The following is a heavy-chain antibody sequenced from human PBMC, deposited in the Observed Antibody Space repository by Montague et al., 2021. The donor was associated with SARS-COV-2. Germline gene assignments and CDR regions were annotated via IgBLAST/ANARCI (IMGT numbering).Heavy chain of an antibody. V-gene: IGHV3-53*01. CDR2: IYSGGST. D-gene: IGHD1-7*01. J-gene: IGHJ4*02. CDR3: ARDRGGNYYFDY. CDR1: GFTVSSNY. Sequence: SLRLSCAASGFTVSSNYMSWVRQAPGKGLEWVSVIYSGGSTYYADSVKGRFTISRDNSKSTLYLQMNSLRAEDTAVYYCARDRGGNYYFDYWGQGTLVTVSS.